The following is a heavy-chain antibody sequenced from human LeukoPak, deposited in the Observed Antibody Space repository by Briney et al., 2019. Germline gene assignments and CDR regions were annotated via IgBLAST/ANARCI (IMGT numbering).Heavy chain of an antibody. J-gene: IGHJ4*02. CDR2: ISDSGAM. Sequence: PGGSLRLSCAASGFTFSTYSMKWVRQAPGKGLEWVSYISDSGAMYYADSVRGRFTISRENAQNSLFLQMNSLRAEDTAVYYCAKGTGSSGWYLYYFDYWGQGTLVTVSS. CDR1: GFTFSTYS. CDR3: AKGTGSSGWYLYYFDY. D-gene: IGHD6-19*01. V-gene: IGHV3-48*01.